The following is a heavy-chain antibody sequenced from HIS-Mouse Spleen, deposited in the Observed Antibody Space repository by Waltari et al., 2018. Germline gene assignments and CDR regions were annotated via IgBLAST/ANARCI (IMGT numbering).Heavy chain of an antibody. CDR3: ARGPLGPDAFDI. CDR2: IKHSGST. CDR1: GGSFSGYY. V-gene: IGHV4-34*01. J-gene: IGHJ3*02. Sequence: QVQLQPWGAGLFKPSETLSLTCAVYGGSFSGYYWSWIRQPPGKVLDGIGEIKHSGSTNDNPALKSRVTIAVDTSKNQFSLKLSAVTAADTAVYDCARGPLGPDAFDIWGQGTMVTVSS.